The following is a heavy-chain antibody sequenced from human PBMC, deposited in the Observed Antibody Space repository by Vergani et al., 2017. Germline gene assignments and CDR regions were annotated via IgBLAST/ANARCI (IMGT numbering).Heavy chain of an antibody. Sequence: QVQLVESGGGVVQPGRSLNLPCAASGFTFGSYAMHWVRQAPGKGLEWVAVISYDGSNKYYADSVKGRFTISRDNSKNTLYLQMNSLRAEDTAVYYCARDGVEDYGSGSWGGRLGYYMDVWGKGP. CDR2: ISYDGSNK. V-gene: IGHV3-30-3*01. CDR1: GFTFGSYA. J-gene: IGHJ6*03. D-gene: IGHD3-10*01. CDR3: ARDGVEDYGSGSWGGRLGYYMDV.